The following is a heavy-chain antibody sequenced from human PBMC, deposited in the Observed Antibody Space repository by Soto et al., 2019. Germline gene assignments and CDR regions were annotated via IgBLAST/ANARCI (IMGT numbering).Heavy chain of an antibody. CDR3: AADFPYSYDFWSGYPNRNMDV. CDR1: GFTFTSSA. CDR2: IVVGSGNT. D-gene: IGHD3-3*01. Sequence: SVKVSCKASGFTFTSSAVQWVRQARGQSLEWIGWIVVGSGNTNYAQKFQERVTITRDMSTSTAYMELSSLRSEDTAVYYCAADFPYSYDFWSGYPNRNMDVWGQGTTVTVSS. V-gene: IGHV1-58*01. J-gene: IGHJ6*02.